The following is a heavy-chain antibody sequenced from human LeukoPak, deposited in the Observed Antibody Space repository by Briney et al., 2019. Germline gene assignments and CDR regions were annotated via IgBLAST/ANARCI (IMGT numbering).Heavy chain of an antibody. Sequence: GGSLRLSCAASGFTFDDYGMSWVRQAPGKGLEFIAFIRKKGYGETTDYAASVRGRFTVSRGDAKSVAYLQMNSLKTEDTALYYCSRGLHDYGDSNYYFDQWGRGTLVIVSS. CDR2: IRKKGYGETT. D-gene: IGHD4-17*01. CDR3: SRGLHDYGDSNYYFDQ. J-gene: IGHJ4*02. CDR1: GFTFDDYG. V-gene: IGHV3-49*04.